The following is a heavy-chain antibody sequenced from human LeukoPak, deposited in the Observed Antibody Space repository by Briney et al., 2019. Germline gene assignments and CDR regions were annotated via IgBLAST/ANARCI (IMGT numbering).Heavy chain of an antibody. CDR1: RFTFSNYG. D-gene: IGHD1-26*01. CDR3: GRVGVGATTRVTDY. Sequence: GGSLRLSCAASRFTFSNYGMHWVRQAPGKGLEWVSFIRYDGSNKYYADSVKGRFTISRDNSKNTLYPQMNSLRAEDTAVYYCGRVGVGATTRVTDYWGQGTLVTVSS. V-gene: IGHV3-30*02. J-gene: IGHJ4*02. CDR2: IRYDGSNK.